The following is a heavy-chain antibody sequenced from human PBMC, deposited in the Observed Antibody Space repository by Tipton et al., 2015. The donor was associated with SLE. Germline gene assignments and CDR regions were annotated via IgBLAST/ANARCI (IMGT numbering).Heavy chain of an antibody. V-gene: IGHV4-59*01. Sequence: TLSLTCTVSGGSISSYYWSWIRQPPGKGLEWIGYIYYSGSTNYNPSLKSRVTISVDTSKNQFSLKLSSVTAADTAVYYCARGGRVGATSTGDLDYWGQGTLVTVSS. D-gene: IGHD1-26*01. CDR2: IYYSGST. J-gene: IGHJ4*02. CDR3: ARGGRVGATSTGDLDY. CDR1: GGSISSYY.